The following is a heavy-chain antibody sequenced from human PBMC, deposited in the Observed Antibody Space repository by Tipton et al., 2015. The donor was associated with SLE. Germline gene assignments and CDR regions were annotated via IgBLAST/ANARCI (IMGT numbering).Heavy chain of an antibody. J-gene: IGHJ4*02. CDR2: MHKSGDS. CDR3: ARLAVAGTWYYFDF. Sequence: TLSLTCTVSGGSISSHYWSWIRQPPGKGLEWIGQMHKSGDSTYNPSLKSRVTISVDTSKNQLSLNVISMTAADTAVYYCARLAVAGTWYYFDFWGQGAPVTVSS. V-gene: IGHV4-59*11. CDR1: GGSISSHY. D-gene: IGHD6-19*01.